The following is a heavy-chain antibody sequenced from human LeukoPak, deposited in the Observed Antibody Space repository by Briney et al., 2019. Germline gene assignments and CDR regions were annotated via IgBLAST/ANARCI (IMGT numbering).Heavy chain of an antibody. V-gene: IGHV3-48*03. Sequence: GGSLRPSCAASGFVFSNYEMNWVRQAPGKGLEWVSYISSSSNTMYYADSVKGRFTISRDNAKNSLYLQMNSLRDEDTAVYYCARDIHWAFDYWGQGTLVTVSS. CDR2: ISSSSNTM. J-gene: IGHJ4*02. CDR1: GFVFSNYE. D-gene: IGHD7-27*01. CDR3: ARDIHWAFDY.